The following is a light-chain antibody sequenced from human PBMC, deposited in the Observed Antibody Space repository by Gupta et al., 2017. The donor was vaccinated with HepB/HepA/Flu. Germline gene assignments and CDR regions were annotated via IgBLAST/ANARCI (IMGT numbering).Light chain of an antibody. J-gene: IGKJ4*01. CDR1: QNIRNY. Sequence: DIQMTQSPSSLSTSIGDRVIITCRASQNIRNYLNWYQQKPGKAPKLLIYGASILPSGVSSRFSGSGSGTDFTLTISSLQPEDFATYYCQQSYTTPALTFGGGTKVEIK. CDR3: QQSYTTPALT. V-gene: IGKV1-39*01. CDR2: GAS.